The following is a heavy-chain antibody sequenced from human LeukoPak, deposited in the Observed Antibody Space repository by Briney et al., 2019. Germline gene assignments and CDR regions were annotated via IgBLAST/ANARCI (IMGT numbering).Heavy chain of an antibody. CDR3: TTEIRWELVDVDQ. V-gene: IGHV3-15*01. CDR1: GFTFSNAW. CDR2: IKSQADGAPT. J-gene: IGHJ4*02. Sequence: GGSLRLSCAASGFTFSNAWMRWVRQAPGKGLEWGGRIKSQADGAPTEYAAPVRGRFTISRDDSRNTLFLQMNSLKTEDTAVYYCTTEIRWELVDVDQCGQGTLVTVSS. D-gene: IGHD1-26*01.